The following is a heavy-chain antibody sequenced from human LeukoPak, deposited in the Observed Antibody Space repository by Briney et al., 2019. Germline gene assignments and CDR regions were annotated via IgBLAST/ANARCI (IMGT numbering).Heavy chain of an antibody. CDR2: LSSWSSFI. V-gene: IGHV3-21*01. J-gene: IGHJ5*02. Sequence: GGSLRRYCAASGFAFATYSMTWVRQAPGKGLEPVSSLSSWSSFIYSADSVTGRFTISRDNAKNSLYLQMNSLRAEDTAVYYCARAGSTNSWFDPWGQGTLVIVSS. CDR1: GFAFATYS. D-gene: IGHD2-2*01. CDR3: ARAGSTNSWFDP.